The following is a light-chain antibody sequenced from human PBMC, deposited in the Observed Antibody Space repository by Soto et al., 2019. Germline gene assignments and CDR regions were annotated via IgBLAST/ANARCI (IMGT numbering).Light chain of an antibody. V-gene: IGLV2-8*01. J-gene: IGLJ3*02. CDR1: SSDVGAYNY. CDR2: EVS. CDR3: YSYAGSIIWV. Sequence: QSVLTQPASASGSPGQSVTISCTGTSSDVGAYNYVSWYQQYPGKAPKLMIYEVSKRPSGVPARCSGSKSGKTASLTVSGLQPEDEADYYCYSYAGSIIWVFGRGTKLTVL.